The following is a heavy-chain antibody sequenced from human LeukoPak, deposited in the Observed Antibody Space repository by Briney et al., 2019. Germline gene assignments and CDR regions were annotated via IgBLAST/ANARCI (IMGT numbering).Heavy chain of an antibody. J-gene: IGHJ4*02. CDR3: SRSDGASDLDY. CDR1: GDSVSSNRAS. Sequence: PSQTLSLTCAISGDSVSSNRASWTWIRQSPSRGLEWLGRTYYRSKWYNDYAVSLKSRISINPDPSKNQFSLQQNSVTPEDTAVYYCSRSDGASDLDYWGQGTLVTVSS. V-gene: IGHV6-1*01. D-gene: IGHD5-24*01. CDR2: TYYRSKWYN.